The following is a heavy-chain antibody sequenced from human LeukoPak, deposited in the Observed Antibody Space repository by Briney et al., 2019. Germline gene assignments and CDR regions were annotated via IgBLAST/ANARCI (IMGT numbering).Heavy chain of an antibody. Sequence: GGSLRLSCAASGFSFSSYAMSWVRQAPGKGLEWVSAISGSGGSTYYADSVKGRFTISRDNSKNTLYLQMNSLRAEDTAVYYCAKGNGIVGATTFDYWGQGTLVTVSS. CDR2: ISGSGGST. CDR3: AKGNGIVGATTFDY. D-gene: IGHD1-26*01. CDR1: GFSFSSYA. J-gene: IGHJ4*02. V-gene: IGHV3-23*01.